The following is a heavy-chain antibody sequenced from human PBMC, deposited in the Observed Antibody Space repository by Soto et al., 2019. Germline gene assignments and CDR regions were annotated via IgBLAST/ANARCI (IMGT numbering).Heavy chain of an antibody. CDR3: ARGAAAAGLCDY. CDR2: IYHSGTT. Sequence: QVQLQESGPGLVKPSGTLSLTCAVSGGSISTNNWWSWVRQPPGKGLEWIGEIYHSGTTNYIPSLKSRXXLXVXXSKNQFSLRLSSVTAADTAMYYGARGAAAAGLCDYWGQGILVTVSS. D-gene: IGHD6-13*01. J-gene: IGHJ4*02. CDR1: GGSISTNNW. V-gene: IGHV4-4*02.